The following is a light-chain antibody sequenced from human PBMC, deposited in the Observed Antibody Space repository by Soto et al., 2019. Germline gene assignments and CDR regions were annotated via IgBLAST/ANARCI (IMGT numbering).Light chain of an antibody. CDR1: SSDVGGYSY. J-gene: IGLJ1*01. CDR2: DVN. CDR3: CSYAGTYTYV. V-gene: IGLV2-11*01. Sequence: QSVLTQPRSVSASPGQSVAISCTGTSSDVGGYSYVSWYQQHPGKAPKLMLADVNKRPSGVPDRFSGSKSGNTASLTISGLQAEDEADYYCCSYAGTYTYVFGTGTKVTVL.